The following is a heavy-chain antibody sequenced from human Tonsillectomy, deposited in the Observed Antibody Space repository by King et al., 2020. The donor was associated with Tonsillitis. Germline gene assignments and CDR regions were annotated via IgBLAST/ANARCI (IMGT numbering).Heavy chain of an antibody. J-gene: IGHJ3*02. CDR3: ARAGGGWYDAFDI. Sequence: VQLVESGGGLVKPGGSLRLSCAASGFTFSDDYMSWIRQAPGKGLEWVSYMSSSSIYTNHADSVKGRFTIPRDNAENSLYLHMNSLRAEDTAVYYCARAGGGWYDAFDIWGQGTMVTVSS. CDR2: MSSSSIYT. V-gene: IGHV3-11*05. D-gene: IGHD6-19*01. CDR1: GFTFSDDY.